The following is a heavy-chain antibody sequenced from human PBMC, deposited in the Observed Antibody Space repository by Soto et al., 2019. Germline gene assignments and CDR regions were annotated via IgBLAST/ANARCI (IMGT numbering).Heavy chain of an antibody. CDR3: ARGECSSTSCYGGDAFDI. CDR1: GYTFTGYY. V-gene: IGHV1-2*04. CDR2: INPNSGGT. Sequence: QVQLVQSGAEVKKPGASVKVSCKASGYTFTGYYMHWVRQAPGQGLEWMGWINPNSGGTNYAQKVQGWVTMTRDTSISTAYMELSRLRSDDTAVYYCARGECSSTSCYGGDAFDIWGQGTMVTVSS. J-gene: IGHJ3*02. D-gene: IGHD2-2*01.